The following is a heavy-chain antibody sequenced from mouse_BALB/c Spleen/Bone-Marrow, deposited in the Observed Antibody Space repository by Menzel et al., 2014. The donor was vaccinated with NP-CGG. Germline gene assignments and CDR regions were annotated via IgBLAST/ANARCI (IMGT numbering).Heavy chain of an antibody. Sequence: ESGGGLVKPGGSLKLSCAASGFTFSSYDMSWVRQTPEKRLEWVAIINTGGSYTYYSDSVKGRFTISRDNAKNTQYLQMISLRSEDTAMYYCARRALDYWYFDVWGAGTTVTVSS. CDR2: INTGGSYT. CDR3: ARRALDYWYFDV. CDR1: GFTFSSYD. J-gene: IGHJ1*01. V-gene: IGHV5-9-3*01.